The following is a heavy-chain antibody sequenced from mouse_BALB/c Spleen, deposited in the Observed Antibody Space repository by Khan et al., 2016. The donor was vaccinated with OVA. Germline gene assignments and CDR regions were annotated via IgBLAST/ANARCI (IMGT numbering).Heavy chain of an antibody. J-gene: IGHJ2*01. CDR1: GYTFTSYW. Sequence: QVQLKQSGAELVKAGASVKMSCKASGYTFTSYWMHWVKQRLGQGLEWFAETNPTNGRTYYNEKFKSKATLTVDKSSSTAYMLLSGPTFEDSAVYYCAKIKKIVTTYFDYWGQGTTLTGSS. CDR3: AKIKKIVTTYFDY. D-gene: IGHD2-5*01. V-gene: IGHV1S81*02. CDR2: TNPTNGRT.